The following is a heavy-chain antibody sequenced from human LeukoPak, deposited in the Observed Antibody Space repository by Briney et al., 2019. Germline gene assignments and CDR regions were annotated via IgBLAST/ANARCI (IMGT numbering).Heavy chain of an antibody. Sequence: GGSLRLSCAASGFTFSSYSMSWVRQAPGKGLEWLANIKQDGSERSYVDSVKGRFTISRDNAKKSLFLQMNSLRAEDTALYYCAKDPGYYYDSSGIFDYWGQGTLVTVSS. CDR2: IKQDGSER. CDR3: AKDPGYYYDSSGIFDY. D-gene: IGHD3-22*01. CDR1: GFTFSSYS. V-gene: IGHV3-7*03. J-gene: IGHJ4*02.